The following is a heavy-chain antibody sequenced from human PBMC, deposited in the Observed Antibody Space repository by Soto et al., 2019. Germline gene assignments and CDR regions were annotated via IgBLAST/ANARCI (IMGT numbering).Heavy chain of an antibody. CDR2: IYYSGST. CDR1: GGSISSSSYY. J-gene: IGHJ4*02. D-gene: IGHD5-12*01. CDR3: ALVATARNYYFDY. V-gene: IGHV4-39*01. Sequence: SEALSRTCTVSGGSISSSSYYWGWIRQPPGKGLEWIGSIYYSGSTYYNPSLKSRVTISVDTSKNQFSLKLSSVTAADTAVYYCALVATARNYYFDYWGQGTLVTVSS.